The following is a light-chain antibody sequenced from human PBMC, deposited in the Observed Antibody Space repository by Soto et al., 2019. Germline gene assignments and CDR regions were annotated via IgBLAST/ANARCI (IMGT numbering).Light chain of an antibody. CDR3: QQFYTTPLT. CDR2: WAS. V-gene: IGKV4-1*01. J-gene: IGKJ4*01. CDR1: QSVLYSSTNRNY. Sequence: DIVMTQSPDSLAVSLGERASINCSSSQSVLYSSTNRNYLTWYQQKPGHPPKLLIYWASTWESGVPDRFSGSGSGTDFTLTISSLQTEDVAVYYCQQFYTTPLTFGGGTKVEIK.